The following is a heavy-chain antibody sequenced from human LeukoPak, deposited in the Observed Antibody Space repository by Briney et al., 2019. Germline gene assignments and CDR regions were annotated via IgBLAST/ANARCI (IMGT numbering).Heavy chain of an antibody. D-gene: IGHD2-15*01. J-gene: IGHJ4*02. CDR1: GGTFSSYA. CDR3: AGGYCSGGSCYSFDY. CDR2: IIPIFGTA. V-gene: IGHV1-69*13. Sequence: GASVKVSCKASGGTFSSYAISWVRQAPGQGLEWMGGIIPIFGTANYAQKFQGRVTITADESTSTAYMELSSLRSEDTAVYYCAGGYCSGGSCYSFDYWGQGTLVTVSS.